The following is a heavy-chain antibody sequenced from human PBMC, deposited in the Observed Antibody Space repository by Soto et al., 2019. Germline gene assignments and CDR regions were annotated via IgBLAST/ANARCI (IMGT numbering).Heavy chain of an antibody. D-gene: IGHD3-16*01. CDR1: GGSISSSNW. CDR3: ARIGAGFYYYGMDV. Sequence: ASETLSLTCAVSGGSISSSNWWSWVRQPPGKGLEWIGEIYHSGSTNYNPSLKSRVTISVDKSKNQFSLKLSSVTAADTAVYYCARIGAGFYYYGMDVWGQVTTVTVSS. CDR2: IYHSGST. V-gene: IGHV4-4*02. J-gene: IGHJ6*02.